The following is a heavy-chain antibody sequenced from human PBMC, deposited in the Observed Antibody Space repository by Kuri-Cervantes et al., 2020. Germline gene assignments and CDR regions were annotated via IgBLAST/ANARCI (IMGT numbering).Heavy chain of an antibody. J-gene: IGHJ4*02. Sequence: SETLSLTCAVYGGSFSGYYWSWIRQPPGKGLEWIGSIYYSGSTYYNPSLKSRVTISVDTSKNQFSLKLSSVTAADTAVYYCATTQRGYSYGYPNPFDYWGQGTLVTVSS. CDR3: ATTQRGYSYGYPNPFDY. V-gene: IGHV4-34*01. CDR1: GGSFSGYY. CDR2: IYYSGST. D-gene: IGHD5-18*01.